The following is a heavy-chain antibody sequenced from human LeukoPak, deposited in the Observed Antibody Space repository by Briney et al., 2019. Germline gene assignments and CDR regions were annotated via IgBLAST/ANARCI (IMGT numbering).Heavy chain of an antibody. J-gene: IGHJ4*02. V-gene: IGHV2-5*02. D-gene: IGHD6-19*01. CDR3: AHYSSGWTRFDY. Sequence: SGPTLVNPTQTLTLTCAFSGFSLSTSGVGVGWIRQPPGNALECLALIYWDDDKRYSPSLKSRLTITKDTSKHQVVLTMTNMDPVDTATYYCAHYSSGWTRFDYWGQGTLVTVSS. CDR2: IYWDDDK. CDR1: GFSLSTSGVG.